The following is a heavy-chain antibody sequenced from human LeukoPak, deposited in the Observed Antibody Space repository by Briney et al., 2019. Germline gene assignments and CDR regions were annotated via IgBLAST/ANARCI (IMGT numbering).Heavy chain of an antibody. CDR2: IYSGGST. V-gene: IGHV3-66*01. J-gene: IGHJ5*02. CDR3: ARSDIVVVVAAMDP. Sequence: GGSLRLSCAASGFTVSSNYMSWVRQAPGKGLEWVSVIYSGGSTYYADSVKGRFTISRDNSKNTLYLQMNSLRAEDTAVYYCARSDIVVVVAAMDPWGQGTLVTVSS. CDR1: GFTVSSNY. D-gene: IGHD2-15*01.